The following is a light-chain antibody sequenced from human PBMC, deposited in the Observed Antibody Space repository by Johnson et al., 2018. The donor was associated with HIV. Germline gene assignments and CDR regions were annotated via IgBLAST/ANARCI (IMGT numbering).Light chain of an antibody. J-gene: IGLJ1*01. V-gene: IGLV1-51*02. CDR3: GTWDTSLTTGGV. CDR2: KNN. Sequence: QSVLTQPPSVSAAPGQKVTISCSGSSSTIGNNYVSWYQVLPGTAPKLLIYKNNNRPSGIPDRFSGSKSGTSATLGITGLQTGAEADYYCGTWDTSLTTGGVFGTGTKVTVL. CDR1: SSTIGNNY.